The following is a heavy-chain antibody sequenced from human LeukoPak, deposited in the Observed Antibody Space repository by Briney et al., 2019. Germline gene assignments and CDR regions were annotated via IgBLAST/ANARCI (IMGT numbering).Heavy chain of an antibody. Sequence: SETLSLTCTVSGYSISSGYYWGWIRQPPGKGLEWIGTIYYSGSTWYNPSLKGRVTISVDTSKNHFSLKLSSVTAADTAVYYCARDRGYASSDYWGQGTLVTVSS. J-gene: IGHJ4*02. CDR2: IYYSGST. CDR1: GYSISSGYY. D-gene: IGHD2-2*01. V-gene: IGHV4-38-2*02. CDR3: ARDRGYASSDY.